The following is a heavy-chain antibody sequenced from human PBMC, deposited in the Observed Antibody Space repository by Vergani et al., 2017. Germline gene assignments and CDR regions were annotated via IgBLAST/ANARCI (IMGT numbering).Heavy chain of an antibody. CDR2: INPNSGGT. CDR1: GYTFTGHY. V-gene: IGHV1-2*02. Sequence: QVQLVQSGTEVKKPGASVKVSCEASGYTFTGHYLHWVRQAPGQGLEWMGSINPNSGGTNYAQKFQGRVTITADESTSTAYMELSSLRSEDTAVYYCAGVGCSSTSCYMTPDYWGQGTLVTVSS. J-gene: IGHJ4*02. CDR3: AGVGCSSTSCYMTPDY. D-gene: IGHD2-2*02.